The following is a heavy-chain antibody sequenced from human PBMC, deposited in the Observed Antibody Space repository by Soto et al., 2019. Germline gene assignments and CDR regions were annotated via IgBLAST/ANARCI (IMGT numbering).Heavy chain of an antibody. D-gene: IGHD3-3*01. CDR1: GYTFTSYY. J-gene: IGHJ6*02. Sequence: ASVKVSCKASGYTFTSYYMHWVRQAPGQGLEWMGIINPSGGSTSYAQKFQGRVTMTRDTSTSTVYMELSSLRSEDTAVYYCARDPRSTIFGVVIPPYYYYGMDVWGQGTTVTVSS. V-gene: IGHV1-46*01. CDR3: ARDPRSTIFGVVIPPYYYYGMDV. CDR2: INPSGGST.